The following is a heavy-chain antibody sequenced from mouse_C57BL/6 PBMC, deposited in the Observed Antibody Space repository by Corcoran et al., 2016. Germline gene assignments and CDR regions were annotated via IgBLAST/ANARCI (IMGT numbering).Heavy chain of an antibody. D-gene: IGHD3-1*01. Sequence: QIQLVQSGPELKKPGETVKISCKASGYTFTTYGMSWVKQAPGKGLKWMGWINTYSGVPTYADDFKGRFAFSLETSASTAYLQINNLKNEDTATYCCARGARRYFDYWGQGTTLTVSS. V-gene: IGHV9-3*01. CDR1: GYTFTTYG. CDR3: ARGARRYFDY. CDR2: INTYSGVP. J-gene: IGHJ2*01.